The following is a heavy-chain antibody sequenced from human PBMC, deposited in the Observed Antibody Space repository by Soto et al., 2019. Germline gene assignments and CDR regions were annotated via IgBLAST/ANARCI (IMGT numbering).Heavy chain of an antibody. D-gene: IGHD6-19*01. V-gene: IGHV3-21*06. J-gene: IGHJ4*01. CDR2: ISGSSSHI. Sequence: ALELKFSDHTIHRVRQAPGKGLEWVSSISGSSSHIYYADSVEGRFTISRDSAKNSLFLHMNSLRAEDTAVYYCARGGWYYSYWGHGTLVTVSS. CDR1: ELKFSDHT. CDR3: ARGGWYYSY.